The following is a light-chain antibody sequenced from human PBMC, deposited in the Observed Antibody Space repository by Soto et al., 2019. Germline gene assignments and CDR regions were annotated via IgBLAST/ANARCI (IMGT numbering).Light chain of an antibody. CDR2: AAS. CDR1: QDISSW. V-gene: IGKV1D-16*01. CDR3: QQYHAYPRT. J-gene: IGKJ1*01. Sequence: DIQMTQSPSSVSASVGDRVTITCRASQDISSWVAWYQQKPGKAPKLLISAASSLQSGVPRRFSGSGSGTDFTLIISSLQPDDFATYYCQQYHAYPRTFGQGTKVDI.